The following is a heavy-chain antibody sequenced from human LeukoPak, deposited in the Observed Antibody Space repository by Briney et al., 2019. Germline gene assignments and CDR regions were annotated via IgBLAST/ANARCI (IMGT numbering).Heavy chain of an antibody. Sequence: GGFLRLSCAASGFTFSSYVMHWVRQAPGKGLEWVAVISYDGSNKYYADSVKGRFTISRDNSKNTLHLQMNSLRAEDTAVYYCAKEANYYDSREPFDYWGQGTLVTVSS. V-gene: IGHV3-30-3*01. CDR2: ISYDGSNK. D-gene: IGHD3-22*01. J-gene: IGHJ4*02. CDR3: AKEANYYDSREPFDY. CDR1: GFTFSSYV.